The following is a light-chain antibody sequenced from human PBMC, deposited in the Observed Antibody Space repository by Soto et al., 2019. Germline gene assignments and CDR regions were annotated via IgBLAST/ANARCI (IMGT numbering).Light chain of an antibody. V-gene: IGKV1-27*01. CDR1: QGIDNY. CDR2: AAS. J-gene: IGKJ4*01. Sequence: DIQMTQSPSSLSASVGDRVTITCRASQGIDNYLAWYQQKPGKAPKLLIYAASTLQSGVPSRFTGSGSGTDFTFTISSLQPEEFATYYCQQHDDLPLTFGGGTKVDIK. CDR3: QQHDDLPLT.